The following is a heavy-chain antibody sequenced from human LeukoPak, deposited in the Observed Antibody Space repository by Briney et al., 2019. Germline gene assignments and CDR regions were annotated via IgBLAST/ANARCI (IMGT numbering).Heavy chain of an antibody. CDR3: ARRYSSGWYDYYYYYYMDV. Sequence: GGSLRLSCAASGFTFSSYWMSWVRQAPGKGLEWVANIKQDGSEKYYVDSVKGRFTISRDNAKNSLYLQMNSLRAEDTAVYYCARRYSSGWYDYYYYYYMDVWGKGTTVTVSS. D-gene: IGHD6-19*01. CDR2: IKQDGSEK. V-gene: IGHV3-7*01. J-gene: IGHJ6*03. CDR1: GFTFSSYW.